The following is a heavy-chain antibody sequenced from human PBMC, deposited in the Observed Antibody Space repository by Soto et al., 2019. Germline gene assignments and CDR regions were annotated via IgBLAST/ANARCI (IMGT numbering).Heavy chain of an antibody. CDR3: ARNPTERYCSSTSCPHYGMDV. V-gene: IGHV3-30*04. D-gene: IGHD2-2*01. Sequence: PGGSLRLSCAASGFMFSAYAMLWVRQAPGKGLEWVAAISYDGTNKYYADSIKGRFTISRDNSANTLFLQVNSLRREDTAVYYCARNPTERYCSSTSCPHYGMDVWGQGTTVTVSS. J-gene: IGHJ6*02. CDR2: ISYDGTNK. CDR1: GFMFSAYA.